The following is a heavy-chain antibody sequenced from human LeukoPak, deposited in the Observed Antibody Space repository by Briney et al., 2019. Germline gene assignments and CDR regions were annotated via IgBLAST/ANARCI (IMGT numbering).Heavy chain of an antibody. CDR3: ARGYTYGDY. J-gene: IGHJ4*02. CDR1: GYTFNSYC. V-gene: IGHV1-46*02. D-gene: IGHD5-18*01. Sequence: GTSVKVSCKASGYTFNSYCMHWVRQAPGQGLEWMGIINPSSGSTSYAQNFQGRVTMTRDTSSSTVYMELSSLRSEDTAVYYCARGYTYGDYWGQGTLVTVSS. CDR2: INPSSGST.